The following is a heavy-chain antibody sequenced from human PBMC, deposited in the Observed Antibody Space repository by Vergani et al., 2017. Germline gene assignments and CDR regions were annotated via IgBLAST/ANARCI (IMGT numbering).Heavy chain of an antibody. CDR3: ARDRVDIVXTTTYYYYYYGMDV. Sequence: QVQLVESGGGVVQPGRSLRLSCAASGFTFSSYGMHWVRQAPGKGLEWVAVIWYDGSNKYYADSVKGRFTISRDNSKNTLYLQMNSLRAEDTAVYYCARDRVDIVXTTTYYYYYYGMDVWGQGTTVTVSS. CDR1: GFTFSSYG. CDR2: IWYDGSNK. V-gene: IGHV3-33*01. J-gene: IGHJ6*02. D-gene: IGHD5-12*01.